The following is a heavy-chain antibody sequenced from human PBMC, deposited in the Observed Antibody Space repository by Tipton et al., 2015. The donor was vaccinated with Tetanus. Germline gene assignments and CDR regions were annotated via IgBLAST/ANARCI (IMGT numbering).Heavy chain of an antibody. CDR3: AAALVRWFDP. J-gene: IGHJ5*02. CDR1: GGSFSDNF. Sequence: TLSLTCAVHGGSFSDNFWAWIRQFPGKGLEWIGEINYTGSTYHNPSLKGRVTMSVDTSKKEVSLKLKSVTAADTAVYYCAAALVRWFDPWGQGTLVTVSS. D-gene: IGHD6-13*01. V-gene: IGHV4-34*01. CDR2: INYTGST.